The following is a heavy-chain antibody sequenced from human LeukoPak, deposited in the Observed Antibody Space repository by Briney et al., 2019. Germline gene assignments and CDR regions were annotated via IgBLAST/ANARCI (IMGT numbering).Heavy chain of an antibody. J-gene: IGHJ4*02. CDR2: IYSGDSDT. CDR3: ARGTMVRGVIIGGTDY. V-gene: IGHV5-51*01. D-gene: IGHD3-10*01. CDR1: GYSFTSYW. Sequence: GESLKISCKGSGYSFTSYWIGWVRQMPGKGLEWMGIIYSGDSDTRYSPSFQGQVTISADKSISTAYLQWSSLKASDTAMYYCARGTMVRGVIIGGTDYWGQGTLVTVSS.